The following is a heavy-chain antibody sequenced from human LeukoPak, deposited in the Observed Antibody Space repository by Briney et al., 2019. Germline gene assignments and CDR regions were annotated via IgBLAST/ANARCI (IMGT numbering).Heavy chain of an antibody. CDR1: AFTFSSYA. CDR2: ISYDGSNK. Sequence: GGSLRLYCAASAFTFSSYAMHWVRQAPGKGLEWVAVISYDGSNKYYADSVKGRFTISRDNSKNTLYLHTNSLRAEDTAVYYCARDLHPQHGELTVFSLDFWGQGTLVTVSS. J-gene: IGHJ4*02. V-gene: IGHV3-30*04. CDR3: ARDLHPQHGELTVFSLDF. D-gene: IGHD3-16*02.